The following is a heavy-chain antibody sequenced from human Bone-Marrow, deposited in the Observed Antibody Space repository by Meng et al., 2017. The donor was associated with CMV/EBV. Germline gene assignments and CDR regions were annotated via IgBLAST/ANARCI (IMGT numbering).Heavy chain of an antibody. CDR2: ISSSGSTI. J-gene: IGHJ6*02. CDR3: ARNYGSGSYYIQNYYYYGMDV. D-gene: IGHD3-10*01. Sequence: GESLKISCAASGFTFSSYEMNWVRQAPGKGLEWVSYISSSGSTIYYADSVKGRFPISRDNAKNSLYLQMNSLRAEDTAVYYCARNYGSGSYYIQNYYYYGMDVWGQGTTVTVSS. CDR1: GFTFSSYE. V-gene: IGHV3-48*03.